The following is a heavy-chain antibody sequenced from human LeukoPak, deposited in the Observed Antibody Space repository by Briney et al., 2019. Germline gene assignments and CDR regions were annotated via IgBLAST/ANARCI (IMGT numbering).Heavy chain of an antibody. CDR1: GFTFSSYA. J-gene: IGHJ4*02. V-gene: IGHV3-30*02. CDR3: AKTRLRFLEWLPSD. Sequence: PGGSLRLSCAASGFTFSSYAMSWVRQAPGKGLEWVAFIRYDGSNKYYADSVKGRFTISRDNSKNTLYLQMNSLRAEDTAVYYCAKTRLRFLEWLPSDWGQGTLVTVSS. D-gene: IGHD3-3*01. CDR2: IRYDGSNK.